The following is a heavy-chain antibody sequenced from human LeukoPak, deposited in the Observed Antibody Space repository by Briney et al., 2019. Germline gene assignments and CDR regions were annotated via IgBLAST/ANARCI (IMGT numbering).Heavy chain of an antibody. J-gene: IGHJ4*02. Sequence: GGSLRLSCAASGLTVSSNYMSWVRQAPGKGLEWVSVIYSDGTTSYADSVKGRFTISRDNAKNSLYLQMNSLRAEDTAVYYCARGVAARPNNSSWSFDYWGQGTLVTVSS. CDR2: IYSDGTT. V-gene: IGHV3-53*01. CDR3: ARGVAARPNNSSWSFDY. CDR1: GLTVSSNY. D-gene: IGHD6-6*01.